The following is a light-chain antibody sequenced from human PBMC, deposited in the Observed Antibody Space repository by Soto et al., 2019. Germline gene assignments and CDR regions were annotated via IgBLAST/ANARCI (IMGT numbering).Light chain of an antibody. Sequence: QSALTQPRSVSGSPGQSVTISCTGTSSDVGGYNYVSWYQQHPGKAPKLMIYDVSKRPSGVPDRFSGSKSGNTASLTISGLQAEDEADYYCCSYAGSYTFFYVFGTGTKLTVL. CDR3: CSYAGSYTFFYV. CDR1: SSDVGGYNY. CDR2: DVS. J-gene: IGLJ1*01. V-gene: IGLV2-11*01.